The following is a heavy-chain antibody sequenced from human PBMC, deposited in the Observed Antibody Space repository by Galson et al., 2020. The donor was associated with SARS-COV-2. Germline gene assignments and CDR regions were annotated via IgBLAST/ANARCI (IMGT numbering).Heavy chain of an antibody. V-gene: IGHV4-59*01. CDR1: GDSITNYY. Sequence: SETLSLTCSVSGDSITNYYWSWIRQPPGKGLEWIGYIYYSGGTYYNPSLNSRVTISIDTSKTQFSLRLTSVTAADTAVYYCARRYSYGSGRSFWFDPWGHGTLVAVSS. CDR2: IYYSGGT. D-gene: IGHD3-10*01. J-gene: IGHJ5*02. CDR3: ARRYSYGSGRSFWFDP.